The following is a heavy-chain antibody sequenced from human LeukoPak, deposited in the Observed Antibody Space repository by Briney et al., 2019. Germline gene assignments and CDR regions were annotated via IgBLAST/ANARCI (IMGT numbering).Heavy chain of an antibody. V-gene: IGHV4-39*07. J-gene: IGHJ4*02. D-gene: IGHD5-18*01. CDR3: ARVGSGYSYGPFDY. CDR1: GGSVNNYY. CDR2: VYYSGST. Sequence: SETLSLTCTVSGGSVNNYYWGWIRQPPGMWLDWIGIVYYSGSTYYNPSLKSRVTISVDTSKNQFSLKLNSVTAADTAVYYCARVGSGYSYGPFDYWGQGTLVTVSS.